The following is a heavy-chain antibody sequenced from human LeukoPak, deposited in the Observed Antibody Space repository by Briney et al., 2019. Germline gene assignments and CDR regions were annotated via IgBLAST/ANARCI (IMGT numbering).Heavy chain of an antibody. Sequence: SETLSLTCTVSGGSINNYYWSWIRQPAGRGLEWIGRFYASGTTNTSPSLKSRVTMSVDTSKNQFSLKLSSVTAADTAVYYCAVMVRGVIPLDWFDPWGQGTLVTVSS. D-gene: IGHD3-10*01. CDR2: FYASGTT. CDR3: AVMVRGVIPLDWFDP. V-gene: IGHV4-4*07. J-gene: IGHJ5*02. CDR1: GGSINNYY.